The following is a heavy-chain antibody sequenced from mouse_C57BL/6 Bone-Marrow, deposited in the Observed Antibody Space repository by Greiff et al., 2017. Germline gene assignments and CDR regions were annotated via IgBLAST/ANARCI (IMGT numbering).Heavy chain of an antibody. D-gene: IGHD2-14*01. CDR3: VRHGVRRGYYAMDY. J-gene: IGHJ4*01. V-gene: IGHV10-1*01. Sequence: EADGGLVQPKGSLKLSCAASGFSFNTYAMNWVRQAPGKGLEWVASIRSKSNNYATYYADSVKDRFTISRDDSESMLYLQMNNLKTEDTAMYYCVRHGVRRGYYAMDYWGQGTSVTVS. CDR2: IRSKSNNYAT. CDR1: GFSFNTYA.